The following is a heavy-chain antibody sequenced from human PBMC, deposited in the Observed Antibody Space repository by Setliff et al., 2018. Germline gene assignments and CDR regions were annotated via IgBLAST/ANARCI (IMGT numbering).Heavy chain of an antibody. Sequence: SVKVSCKASGGTFKNYGISWVRQAPGQGLEWMGGIIPIFGTTNYAQKLQGRATIITGESTSTAYMELSSLRSEDTAVYYCAREGVDSRSSTDYRYYMDVWGKGTTVTVSS. CDR1: GGTFKNYG. V-gene: IGHV1-69*05. CDR3: AREGVDSRSSTDYRYYMDV. J-gene: IGHJ6*03. D-gene: IGHD6-6*01. CDR2: IIPIFGTT.